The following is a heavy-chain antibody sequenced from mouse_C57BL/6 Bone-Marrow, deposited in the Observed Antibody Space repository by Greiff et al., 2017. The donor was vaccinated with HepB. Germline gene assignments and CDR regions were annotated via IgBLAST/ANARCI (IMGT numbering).Heavy chain of an antibody. V-gene: IGHV5-4*01. CDR1: GFTFSSYA. D-gene: IGHD1-1*01. J-gene: IGHJ1*03. CDR2: ISDGGSYT. Sequence: EVQLVESGGGLVKPGGSLKLSCAASGFTFSSYAMSWVRQTPEKRLEWVATISDGGSYTYYPDNVKGRFTISRDNAKNNLYLQMSHLKSEDTAMYYCARSYYGRDWYFDVWGTGTTVTVSS. CDR3: ARSYYGRDWYFDV.